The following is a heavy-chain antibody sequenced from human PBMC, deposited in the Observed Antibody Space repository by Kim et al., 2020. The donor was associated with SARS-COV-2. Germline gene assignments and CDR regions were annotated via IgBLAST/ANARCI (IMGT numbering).Heavy chain of an antibody. Sequence: ASVKVSCKASGYTFTSYAMNWVRQAPGQGLEWMGWINTNTGNPTYAQGFTGRFVFSLDTSVSTAYLQISSLKAEDTAVYYCVRDRSPIIGYYYYGMDVWGQGTTVTVS. D-gene: IGHD3-10*01. CDR3: VRDRSPIIGYYYYGMDV. CDR1: GYTFTSYA. V-gene: IGHV7-4-1*02. J-gene: IGHJ6*02. CDR2: INTNTGNP.